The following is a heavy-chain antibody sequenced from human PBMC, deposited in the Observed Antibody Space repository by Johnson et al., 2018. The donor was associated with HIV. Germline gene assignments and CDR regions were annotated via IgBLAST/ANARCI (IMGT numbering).Heavy chain of an antibody. Sequence: DVQVVESGGGVVRPGGSLRLSCAASGFTFDDYGMSWVRQAPGKGLEWVSGINWNGGSTGYADSVKGRFTISRDNAKNSLYLQMNSLRAEDTALYCCARDRGVVTAIHDAFDIWGQGTMVTVSS. J-gene: IGHJ3*02. V-gene: IGHV3-20*04. CDR1: GFTFDDYG. CDR3: ARDRGVVTAIHDAFDI. D-gene: IGHD2-21*02. CDR2: INWNGGST.